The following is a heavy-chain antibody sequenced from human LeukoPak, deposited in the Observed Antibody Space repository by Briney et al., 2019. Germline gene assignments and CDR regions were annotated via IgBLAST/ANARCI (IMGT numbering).Heavy chain of an antibody. V-gene: IGHV4-4*07. CDR2: ISSRGYT. D-gene: IGHD6-19*01. Sequence: SETLSLTCTVSGSSVSNHWWIWIRQPAGKGLEWIGRISSRGYTNYNPSLKSRVAMSVDTPKNQFSLKLNSVTAADTAVYYCVRTMTRKWGGWYDNDYWGRGTLVTVSS. CDR3: VRTMTRKWGGWYDNDY. J-gene: IGHJ4*03. CDR1: GSSVSNHW.